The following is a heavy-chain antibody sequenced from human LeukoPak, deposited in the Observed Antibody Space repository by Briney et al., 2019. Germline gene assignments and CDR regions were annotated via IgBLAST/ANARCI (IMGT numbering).Heavy chain of an antibody. Sequence: ASVKVSCKASGYPFTGYFMHWVRQAPGQGPEWMGWINAYNGNTNYAQKLQGRVTMTTDTSTSTAYMELRSLRSDDTAVYYCARDGVVEPAAISETGADALDIWGQGTMVTVSS. CDR2: INAYNGNT. D-gene: IGHD2-2*01. J-gene: IGHJ3*02. CDR3: ARDGVVEPAAISETGADALDI. V-gene: IGHV1-18*04. CDR1: GYPFTGYF.